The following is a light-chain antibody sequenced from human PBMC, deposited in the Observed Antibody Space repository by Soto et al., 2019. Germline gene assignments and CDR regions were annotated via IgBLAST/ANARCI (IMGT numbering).Light chain of an antibody. V-gene: IGKV3-20*01. J-gene: IGKJ2*01. CDR2: HAS. CDR3: QQYGSSPQT. Sequence: EIVLTQSPCTLSLSPGEVVTLSCRASQSVSRSFLAWYQQKHSQPPRLLIYHASSWATGIPDRFSGSGSGTEFTLAISRLEPEDLAAYYCQQYGSSPQTFGQGTKLEI. CDR1: QSVSRSF.